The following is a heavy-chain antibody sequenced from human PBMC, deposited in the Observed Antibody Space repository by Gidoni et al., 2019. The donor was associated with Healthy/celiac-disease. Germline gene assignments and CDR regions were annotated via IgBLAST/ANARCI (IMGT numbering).Heavy chain of an antibody. CDR3: ARDSLGRYSYGFGWFDP. V-gene: IGHV3-7*03. J-gene: IGHJ5*02. CDR2: IKQDGSEK. Sequence: EVQLVESGGGLVQPGGSPRLSCAASGFTFSSYWMSWVRQAPGKGLEWVANIKQDGSEKYYVDSVKGRFTISRDNAKNSLYLQMNSLRAEDTAVYYCARDSLGRYSYGFGWFDPWGQGTLVTVSS. D-gene: IGHD5-18*01. CDR1: GFTFSSYW.